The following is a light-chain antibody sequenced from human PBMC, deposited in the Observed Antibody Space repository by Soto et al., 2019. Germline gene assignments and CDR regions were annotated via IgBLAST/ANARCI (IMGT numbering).Light chain of an antibody. CDR1: SGHSSYI. Sequence: QSVLTQSSSASASLGSSVKLTCTLSSGHSSYIIAWHQQQPGKAPRYLMKLEGSGSYNKGSGVPDRFSGSSSGADRYLTISNLHFEDEADYYCETWDSNPRVFGTGTKVTVL. V-gene: IGLV4-60*02. CDR2: LEGSGSY. J-gene: IGLJ1*01. CDR3: ETWDSNPRV.